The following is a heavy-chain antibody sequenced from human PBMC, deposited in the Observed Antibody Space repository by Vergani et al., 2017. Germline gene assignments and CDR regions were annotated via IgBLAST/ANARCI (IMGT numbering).Heavy chain of an antibody. CDR1: GFISSSYW. Sequence: EGQLVESGGDWVQRGGSLRLSCAASGFISSSYWMSWVRQAPGKGLEWVANVNQDGSEKYYVDSVRGRFTISRDNAKSSIYLQMNSLRAEDTAVYFCVRVPLIRRGSGNYGINNYHGMDVWGQXP. J-gene: IGHJ6*02. D-gene: IGHD3-10*01. CDR3: VRVPLIRRGSGNYGINNYHGMDV. CDR2: VNQDGSEK. V-gene: IGHV3-7*01.